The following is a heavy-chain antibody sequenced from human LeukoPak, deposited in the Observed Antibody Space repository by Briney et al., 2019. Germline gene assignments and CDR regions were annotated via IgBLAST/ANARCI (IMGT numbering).Heavy chain of an antibody. Sequence: PSETLSLTCTVSGGSISSYYWSWIRQPPGKGLEWIGYIYYSGSTNYNPSLKSRVTISVDTSKNQFSLKLSSVTAVDTAVYYCARAGILGAWFDYWGQGTLVTVSS. CDR1: GGSISSYY. J-gene: IGHJ4*02. D-gene: IGHD7-27*01. CDR3: ARAGILGAWFDY. CDR2: IYYSGST. V-gene: IGHV4-59*12.